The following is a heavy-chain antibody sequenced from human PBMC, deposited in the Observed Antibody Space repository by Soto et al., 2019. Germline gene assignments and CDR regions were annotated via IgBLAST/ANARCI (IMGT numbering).Heavy chain of an antibody. CDR2: ISAYNGNT. V-gene: IGHV1-18*01. CDR1: GYTFTSYG. D-gene: IGHD2-21*02. J-gene: IGHJ3*02. CDR3: ARVRLHIVVVTAIPDAFDI. Sequence: VASVKVSCKASGYTFTSYGISWVRQAPGQGLEWMGWISAYNGNTNYAQKLQGRVTMTTDTSTSTAYMELRSLRSDDTAVYYCARVRLHIVVVTAIPDAFDIWGQGTMVTVSS.